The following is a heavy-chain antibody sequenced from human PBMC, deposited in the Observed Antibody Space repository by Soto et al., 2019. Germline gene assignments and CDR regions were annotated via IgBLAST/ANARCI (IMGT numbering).Heavy chain of an antibody. CDR3: ARGWVEYYYGMDV. V-gene: IGHV4-38-2*01. CDR2: IYHTGTT. D-gene: IGHD6-19*01. Sequence: PSETLSPTCAVSGDSISRGYHWAWIRQSPTKGLEWIASIYHTGTTYYNPSLKSRVTISVDTSKNQFSLKLSSVTAADTAVYYCARGWVEYYYGMDVWGQGTTVTVSS. J-gene: IGHJ6*02. CDR1: GDSISRGYH.